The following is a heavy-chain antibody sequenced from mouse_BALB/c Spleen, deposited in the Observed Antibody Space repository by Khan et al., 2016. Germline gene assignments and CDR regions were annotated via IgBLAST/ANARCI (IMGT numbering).Heavy chain of an antibody. CDR2: TRSKSNNYAT. CDR3: VGESYDGYFSWCAY. J-gene: IGHJ3*01. Sequence: EVQLVESGGGLVQPRGSLKLSCAASGFTSNTFAMHWVCQAPGKGLEWIARTRSKSNNYATYHADSVKDRFPISRDDSQSMRYPPKNNLKNESSAMYYCVGESYDGYFSWCAYWGQGTLVSVSA. CDR1: GFTSNTFA. D-gene: IGHD2-3*01. V-gene: IGHV10-3*03.